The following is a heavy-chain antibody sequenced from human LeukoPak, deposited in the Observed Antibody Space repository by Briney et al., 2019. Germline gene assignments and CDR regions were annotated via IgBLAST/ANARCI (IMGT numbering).Heavy chain of an antibody. D-gene: IGHD5-12*01. J-gene: IGHJ3*02. Sequence: GESLKISCKGSGYSFSTYWIGWVRQMPGKGLEWMGIIYPGDSDTGYSPSFQGQVTISADKSLSTAYLQWSSLKASDTAMYYCARQQAGYAGDAFDIWGQGTMVTVSS. CDR3: ARQQAGYAGDAFDI. V-gene: IGHV5-51*01. CDR2: IYPGDSDT. CDR1: GYSFSTYW.